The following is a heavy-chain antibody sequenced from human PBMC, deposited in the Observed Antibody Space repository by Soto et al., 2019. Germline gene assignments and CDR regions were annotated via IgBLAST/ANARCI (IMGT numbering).Heavy chain of an antibody. J-gene: IGHJ4*02. Sequence: SETLSLTCTVSVGSISSYYWSWVRQPPGKGLEWIGYIYYSGSANYNPSLKSRVTISVDTSKNQFSLKLSSVTAADTAVYYCARDLGDSSGLDCWGQGTLVTVSS. CDR2: IYYSGSA. CDR1: VGSISSYY. V-gene: IGHV4-59*01. D-gene: IGHD3-22*01. CDR3: ARDLGDSSGLDC.